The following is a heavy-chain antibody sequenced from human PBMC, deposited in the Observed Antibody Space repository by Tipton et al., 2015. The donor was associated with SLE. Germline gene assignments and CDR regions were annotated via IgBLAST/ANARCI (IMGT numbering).Heavy chain of an antibody. CDR3: ARDPGYSSGWYLDY. J-gene: IGHJ4*02. V-gene: IGHV1-18*01. D-gene: IGHD6-19*01. Sequence: QLVQSGAEVKKPGSSVKVSCKASGGTFSSYAISWVRQAPGQGLEWMGWISAYNGNTNYAQKLQGRVTMTTDTSTSTAYMELRSLRSDDTAVYYCARDPGYSSGWYLDYWGQGTLVTVSS. CDR1: GGTFSSYA. CDR2: ISAYNGNT.